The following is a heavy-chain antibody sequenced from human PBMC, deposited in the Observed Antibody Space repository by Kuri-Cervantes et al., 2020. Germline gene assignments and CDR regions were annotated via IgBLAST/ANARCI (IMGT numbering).Heavy chain of an antibody. Sequence: ASVKVSCKASGYTFTSYYMHWVRQAPGQGREWMGIINPSGCSTSYAQKFQVRVTMTKDTSTSTFYVELSSLRSEDTAVYYCARDSGDDYYGSGSYYNDWGQGTMVTVSS. J-gene: IGHJ3*01. V-gene: IGHV1-46*01. CDR1: GYTFTSYY. D-gene: IGHD3-10*01. CDR2: INPSGCST. CDR3: ARDSGDDYYGSGSYYND.